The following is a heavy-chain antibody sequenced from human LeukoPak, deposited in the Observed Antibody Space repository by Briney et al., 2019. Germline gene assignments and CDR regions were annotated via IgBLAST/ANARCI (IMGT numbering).Heavy chain of an antibody. V-gene: IGHV3-23*01. Sequence: PGGSLRLSCAASGFTFSSYSMNWVRQAPGKGLEWVSGISPSGDITYYADSVKGRFTISRDNSKNTVYLQVNSLRAEDTAVFYCAKDRAWLQFWSWGQGTLVTVSS. CDR3: AKDRAWLQFWS. J-gene: IGHJ4*02. CDR2: ISPSGDIT. CDR1: GFTFSSYS. D-gene: IGHD5-18*01.